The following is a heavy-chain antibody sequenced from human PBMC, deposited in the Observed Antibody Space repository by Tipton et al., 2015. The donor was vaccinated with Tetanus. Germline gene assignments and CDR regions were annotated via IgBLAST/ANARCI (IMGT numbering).Heavy chain of an antibody. D-gene: IGHD3-10*01. J-gene: IGHJ4*02. CDR2: IYAPGIT. CDR1: GGSITSNY. Sequence: TLSLTCTVSGGSITSNYWTWIRQPAGKGLEWIGRIYAPGITNYNPSLKSRVSMSVDTSKNQFSLRLSSVTAADTAVYYCARVAFFGDYFDYWGQGTLVTVSS. V-gene: IGHV4-4*07. CDR3: ARVAFFGDYFDY.